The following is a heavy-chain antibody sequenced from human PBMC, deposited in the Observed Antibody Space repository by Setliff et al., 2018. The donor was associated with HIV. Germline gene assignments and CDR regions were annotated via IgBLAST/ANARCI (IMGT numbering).Heavy chain of an antibody. D-gene: IGHD3-3*01. CDR3: ARPALGIGGGSRFDN. V-gene: IGHV4-39*01. J-gene: IGHJ4*02. CDR2: IYYNGNT. CDR1: GASISSPIYY. Sequence: SETLSLTCSVSGASISSPIYYWGWIRQAPGKGLEWIGNIYYNGNTNYKPSLERRLTISVDTSKNQFSLKLSSVTAADTAVYYCARPALGIGGGSRFDNWGQGTRVTVSS.